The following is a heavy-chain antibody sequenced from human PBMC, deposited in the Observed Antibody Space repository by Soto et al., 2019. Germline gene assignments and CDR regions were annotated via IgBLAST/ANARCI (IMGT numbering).Heavy chain of an antibody. CDR3: ARDHTEYCSGGSCYWFDP. D-gene: IGHD2-15*01. CDR1: GFIFSNAW. V-gene: IGHV3-15*07. Sequence: GGSLRLSCAASGFIFSNAWMNWVRQAPGKGLERVGRVKSKTDGGTTDYAAPVKGRFTISRDDSKNTLYLQMNSLRAEDTAVYYCARDHTEYCSGGSCYWFDPWGQGTLVTVSS. CDR2: VKSKTDGGTT. J-gene: IGHJ5*02.